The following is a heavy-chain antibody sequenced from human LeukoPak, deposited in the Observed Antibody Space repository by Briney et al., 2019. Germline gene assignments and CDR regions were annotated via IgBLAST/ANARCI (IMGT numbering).Heavy chain of an antibody. Sequence: SETLSLTCTVSGGSIISSSYSWIWIRQPPGKGLEWIVNIYYSGTTYYNPSLQSRITISVDTSKNEFSLKVTSVTAADTAVYYCARLPTGFPNWFDPWGQGTRVTVSS. D-gene: IGHD2-8*02. V-gene: IGHV4-39*01. CDR2: IYYSGTT. CDR1: GGSIISSSYS. J-gene: IGHJ5*02. CDR3: ARLPTGFPNWFDP.